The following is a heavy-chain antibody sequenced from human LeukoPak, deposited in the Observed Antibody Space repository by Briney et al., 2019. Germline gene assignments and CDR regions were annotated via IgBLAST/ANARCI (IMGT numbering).Heavy chain of an antibody. J-gene: IGHJ3*02. CDR1: GFTFSNYW. D-gene: IGHD4-11*01. CDR3: ARDDSPTLTGPAYYDAFDI. CDR2: IRRDGSQI. V-gene: IGHV3-7*01. Sequence: PGGSLRLSCAASGFTFSNYWMTWVRQAPGKGLEWVANIRRDGSQIHYVDSVEGRFTISRDNAKNSLSLQMNSPRAEDTAIYYCARDDSPTLTGPAYYDAFDIWGQGIMVTVSS.